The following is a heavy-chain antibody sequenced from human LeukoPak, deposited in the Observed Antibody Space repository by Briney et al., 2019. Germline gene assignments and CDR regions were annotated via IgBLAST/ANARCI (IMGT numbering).Heavy chain of an antibody. CDR1: GGSFSGYY. Sequence: SETLSLTCAVYGGSFSGYYWSWIRQPPGKGLEWIGEINHSGSTNYNPSLKSRVTISVDTSKNQFSLKLSSVTAADTAVYYCARVRYYYDSSGYFYYYGMDVWGQGTTVTVSS. D-gene: IGHD3-22*01. CDR2: INHSGST. CDR3: ARVRYYYDSSGYFYYYGMDV. V-gene: IGHV4-34*01. J-gene: IGHJ6*02.